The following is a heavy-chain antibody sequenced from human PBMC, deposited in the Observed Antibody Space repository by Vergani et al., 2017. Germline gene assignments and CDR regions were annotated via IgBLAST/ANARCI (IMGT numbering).Heavy chain of an antibody. CDR2: MNPNSGNT. CDR1: GYTFTSYD. D-gene: IGHD3-3*01. CDR3: ARGLRITIFGVVINFDAFDI. J-gene: IGHJ3*02. Sequence: QVQLVQSGAEVKTPGASVTVSCKASGYTFTSYDINWVRQATGQGLEWMGWMNPNSGNTGYAQKFQGRVTMTRNTCISTAYMELSSLRSEDTAVYYCARGLRITIFGVVINFDAFDIWGQGTMVTVSS. V-gene: IGHV1-8*01.